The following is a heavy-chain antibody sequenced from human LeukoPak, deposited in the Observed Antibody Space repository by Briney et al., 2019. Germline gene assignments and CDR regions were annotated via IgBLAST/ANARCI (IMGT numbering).Heavy chain of an antibody. CDR3: ARMSSSGYFL. Sequence: GGSLRLSCAASGFTFSNYWMSWVRQAPGKGLEWVANIKQDGSEKYYVDSMKGRFGISRDNDKNSLFLQMNSLRAEDTAVYYCARMSSSGYFLWGQGTLVTVSS. CDR1: GFTFSNYW. V-gene: IGHV3-7*01. CDR2: IKQDGSEK. D-gene: IGHD3-22*01. J-gene: IGHJ4*02.